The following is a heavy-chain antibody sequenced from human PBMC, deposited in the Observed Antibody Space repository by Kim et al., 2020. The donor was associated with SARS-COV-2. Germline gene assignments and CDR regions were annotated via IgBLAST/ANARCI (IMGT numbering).Heavy chain of an antibody. D-gene: IGHD3-10*01. V-gene: IGHV3-23*01. J-gene: IGHJ4*02. Sequence: ADSVKGRFTISRDNPRNTLYLQMNSLRAEDTAVYYCVPGGMLRGLIVFDFWGQGTLVTVSS. CDR3: VPGGMLRGLIVFDF.